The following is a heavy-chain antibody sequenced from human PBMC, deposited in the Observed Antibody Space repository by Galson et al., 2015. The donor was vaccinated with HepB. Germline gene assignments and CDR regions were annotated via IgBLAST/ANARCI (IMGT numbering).Heavy chain of an antibody. CDR2: IKQDGSEK. CDR1: GFTFASYA. J-gene: IGHJ6*02. V-gene: IGHV3-7*03. Sequence: SLRLSCAASGFTFASYAMNWVRQAPGKGLEWVANIKQDGSEKYYVDSVKGRFTISRDNAKNSLYLQMNSLRAEDTAVYYCARDLPDYDFWGGYSYGMDVWGQGTTVTVSS. CDR3: ARDLPDYDFWGGYSYGMDV. D-gene: IGHD3-3*01.